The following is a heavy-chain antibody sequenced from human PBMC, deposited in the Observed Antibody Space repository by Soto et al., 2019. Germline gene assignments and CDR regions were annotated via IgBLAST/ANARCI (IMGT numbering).Heavy chain of an antibody. Sequence: PGGSLRLPCAVSGFTFDDNAMHWVRQAPEKGLEWVSGINWKSDIGYADSVKGRFTISRDNAENSLYLQMNSLRAEDTALYYCAISQDTGWSTTFIYWGQGTQVTVSA. CDR3: AISQDTGWSTTFIY. V-gene: IGHV3-9*01. CDR1: GFTFDDNA. CDR2: INWKSDI. J-gene: IGHJ4*02. D-gene: IGHD3-16*01.